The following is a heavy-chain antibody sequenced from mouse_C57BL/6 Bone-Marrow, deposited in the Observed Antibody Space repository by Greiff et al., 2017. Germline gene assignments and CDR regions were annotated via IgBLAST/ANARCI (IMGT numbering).Heavy chain of an antibody. V-gene: IGHV14-4*01. Sequence: VQLKQSGAELVRPGASVKLSCTASGFNIKDDYMHWVKQRPEQGLEWIGWIDPENVDTEYASKFQGKATITVDTSSNTAYLQLSSLTSEDTAVYYCTRIAYWGQGTLVTVSA. CDR1: GFNIKDDY. CDR2: IDPENVDT. J-gene: IGHJ3*01. CDR3: TRIAY.